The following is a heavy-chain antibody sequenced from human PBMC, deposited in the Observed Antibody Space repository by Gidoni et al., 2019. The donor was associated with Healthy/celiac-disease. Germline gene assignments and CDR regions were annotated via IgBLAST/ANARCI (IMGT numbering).Heavy chain of an antibody. Sequence: QVQLVQSGAEVKKPGSSVQVSCKASGGTFRIYAISWVRQAPGQGLEWMGGIIPIFGTANYAQKFQGRVTITADKSTSTAYMELSSLRSEDTAVYYCARGGGYCSGGSCHFDWFDPWGQGTLVTVSS. CDR3: ARGGGYCSGGSCHFDWFDP. CDR1: GGTFRIYA. V-gene: IGHV1-69*06. J-gene: IGHJ5*02. CDR2: IIPIFGTA. D-gene: IGHD2-15*01.